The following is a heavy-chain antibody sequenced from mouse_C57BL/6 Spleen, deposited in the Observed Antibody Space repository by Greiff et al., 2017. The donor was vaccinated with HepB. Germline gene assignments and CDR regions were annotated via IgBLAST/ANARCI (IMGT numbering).Heavy chain of an antibody. CDR1: GFTFSDYG. V-gene: IGHV5-17*01. D-gene: IGHD1-1*01. CDR3: ARTGPYGSSYRTYFDG. Sequence: EVKVVESGGGLVKPGGSLKLSCAASGFTFSDYGMHWVRQAPEKGLEWVAYISSGSSTIYYADTVKGRFTISRDNAKNTLFLQMTSLRSEDTAVYYCARTGPYGSSYRTYFDGWGTGTTVTVSS. J-gene: IGHJ1*03. CDR2: ISSGSSTI.